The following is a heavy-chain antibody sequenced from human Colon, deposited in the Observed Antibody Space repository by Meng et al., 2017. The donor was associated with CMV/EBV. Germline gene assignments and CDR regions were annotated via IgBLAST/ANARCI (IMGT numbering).Heavy chain of an antibody. Sequence: QVELGQSGAEVKKPGASVKVSCKASGYTFTGYYMHWVRQAPGQGLEWMGWINPNNGGTNYAQKFQGRVTMTRDTSISTAYMELSRLRSDDTAVYYCATVSSGYYLYFQHWGQGTLVTVSS. CDR2: INPNNGGT. CDR1: GYTFTGYY. CDR3: ATVSSGYYLYFQH. V-gene: IGHV1-2*02. D-gene: IGHD3-22*01. J-gene: IGHJ1*01.